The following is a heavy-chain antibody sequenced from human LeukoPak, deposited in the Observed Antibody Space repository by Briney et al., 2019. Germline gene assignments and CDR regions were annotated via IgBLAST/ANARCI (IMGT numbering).Heavy chain of an antibody. Sequence: GGSLGLSCAASGFTFSRTWMHWVRQVPGKGLVWVSRTNRDGTSTTYADSVKGRFTVTRDDATNTLHLHMDSLKVEDTAVYYCARHLNYYLDYWGQGTLVTVSS. V-gene: IGHV3-74*01. CDR1: GFTFSRTW. D-gene: IGHD3-10*01. CDR2: TNRDGTST. CDR3: ARHLNYYLDY. J-gene: IGHJ4*02.